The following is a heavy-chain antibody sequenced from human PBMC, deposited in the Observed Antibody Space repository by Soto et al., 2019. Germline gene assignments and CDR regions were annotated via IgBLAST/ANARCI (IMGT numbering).Heavy chain of an antibody. CDR1: GFTFSSYE. J-gene: IGHJ4*02. Sequence: GGSLRLSCAASGFTFSSYEMNWVRQAPGKGLEWVSYISSSGSTIYYADSVKGRFTISRDNAKNSLYLQMNSLRAEDTAVYYCARSDGGRDGYNWGFDYWGQGTLVTVSS. CDR2: ISSSGSTI. CDR3: ARSDGGRDGYNWGFDY. D-gene: IGHD5-12*01. V-gene: IGHV3-48*03.